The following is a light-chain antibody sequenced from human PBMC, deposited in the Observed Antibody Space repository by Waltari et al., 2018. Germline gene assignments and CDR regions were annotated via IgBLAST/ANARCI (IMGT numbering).Light chain of an antibody. CDR2: GAS. Sequence: EIVMTQSPATLSVSPGERATLSCRASQSVSSNVAWYQQKPGQAPRLLSYGASTRATGIPARFSGSGSGTECTLTISSLQSEDFAVYYCQQYNNWPPVTFGPGTKVDIK. V-gene: IGKV3-15*01. CDR1: QSVSSN. CDR3: QQYNNWPPVT. J-gene: IGKJ3*01.